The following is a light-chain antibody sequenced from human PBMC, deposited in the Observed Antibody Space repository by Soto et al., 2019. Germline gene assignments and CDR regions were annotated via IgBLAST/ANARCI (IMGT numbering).Light chain of an antibody. Sequence: EIVLTQSPGPLSLSPGERATLSCRGSQSVSSSYLAWYQQKPGQAPRLLIYGASSRATGIPDRFSGSGSGTDFTLTISRLEPEDVAVYYCQQYGSSPITLGQGTRLEIK. J-gene: IGKJ5*01. CDR2: GAS. CDR1: QSVSSSY. V-gene: IGKV3-20*01. CDR3: QQYGSSPIT.